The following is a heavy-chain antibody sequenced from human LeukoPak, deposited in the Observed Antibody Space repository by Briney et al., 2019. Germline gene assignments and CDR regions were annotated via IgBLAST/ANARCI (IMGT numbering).Heavy chain of an antibody. CDR3: ASGGGDYDFWSGYYYYYYYMDV. CDR1: GGSISSSNW. Sequence: SETLSLTCAVSGGSISSSNWWSWVRQPPGKGLEWIGEIYHSGSTNYNPSLKSRVTISVDKSKNQFSLKLSSVTAADTAVYYCASGGGDYDFWSGYYYYYYYMDVWGKGTTVTVSS. CDR2: IYHSGST. J-gene: IGHJ6*03. D-gene: IGHD3-3*01. V-gene: IGHV4-4*02.